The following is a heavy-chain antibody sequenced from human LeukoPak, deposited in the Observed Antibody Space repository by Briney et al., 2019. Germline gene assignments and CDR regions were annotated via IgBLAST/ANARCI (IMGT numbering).Heavy chain of an antibody. Sequence: APVKVSCKASGYTFTSYGISWVRQAPGQGLEWMGWISAYNGNTNYAQKLQGRVTMTTDTSTSTAYMELRSLRSDDTAVYYCARQRYSGSYGAFDIWGQGTMVTVSS. CDR2: ISAYNGNT. J-gene: IGHJ3*02. CDR3: ARQRYSGSYGAFDI. CDR1: GYTFTSYG. D-gene: IGHD1-26*01. V-gene: IGHV1-18*01.